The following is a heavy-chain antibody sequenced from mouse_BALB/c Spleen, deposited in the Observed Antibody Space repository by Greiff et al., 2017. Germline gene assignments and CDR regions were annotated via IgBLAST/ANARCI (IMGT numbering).Heavy chain of an antibody. V-gene: IGHV1-20*02. CDR1: GYSFTGYF. CDR3: ARGESYAMDY. Sequence: VQLKQSGPELVKPGASVKISCKASGYSFTGYFMNWVMQSHGKSLEWIGRINPYNGDTFYNQKFKGKATLTVDKSSSTAHMELRSLASEDSAVYYCARGESYAMDYWGQGTSVTVSS. J-gene: IGHJ4*01. CDR2: INPYNGDT.